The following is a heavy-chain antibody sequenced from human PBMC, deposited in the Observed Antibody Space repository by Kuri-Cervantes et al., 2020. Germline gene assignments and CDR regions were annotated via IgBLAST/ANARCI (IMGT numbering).Heavy chain of an antibody. D-gene: IGHD6-13*01. CDR3: ATLYSSSLSPRVTDYYYYGMDV. J-gene: IGHJ6*02. V-gene: IGHV4-34*01. CDR2: INHRGST. Sequence: ESLKISCAVYDGSFSDHYWTWIRQPQGKGLEWIGEINHRGSTKYSPSLKSRVNIPVDTSKNQFSLKLSAVTAADTAVYYCATLYSSSLSPRVTDYYYYGMDVWGQGTTVTVSS. CDR1: DGSFSDHY.